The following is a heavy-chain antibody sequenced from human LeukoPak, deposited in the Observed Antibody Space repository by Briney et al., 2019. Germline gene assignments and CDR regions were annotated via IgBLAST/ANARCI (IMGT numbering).Heavy chain of an antibody. Sequence: SETLSLTCTVSGGSISSYYWSWIRQPPGKGLEWIGYIYYSGSTNYNPSLKSRVTISVDTSKNQFSLKLSSVTAADTAVYYCARDPGYSYGVDYWGQGTLVTVSS. J-gene: IGHJ4*02. CDR1: GGSISSYY. D-gene: IGHD5-18*01. V-gene: IGHV4-59*01. CDR3: ARDPGYSYGVDY. CDR2: IYYSGST.